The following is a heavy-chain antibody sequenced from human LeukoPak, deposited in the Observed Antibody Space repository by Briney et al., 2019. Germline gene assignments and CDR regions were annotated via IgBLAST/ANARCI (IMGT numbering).Heavy chain of an antibody. Sequence: PSETLSLTCAVSGYSISSGYYWGWIRQPPGKGLEWIGSIYYSGSTYYNPSLKSRVTISVDTSKNQFSLKLSSVTAADTAVYYCARHAPYGDYVGMYYFDYWGQGTLVTVSS. CDR2: IYYSGST. CDR1: GYSISSGYY. D-gene: IGHD4-17*01. J-gene: IGHJ4*02. CDR3: ARHAPYGDYVGMYYFDY. V-gene: IGHV4-38-2*01.